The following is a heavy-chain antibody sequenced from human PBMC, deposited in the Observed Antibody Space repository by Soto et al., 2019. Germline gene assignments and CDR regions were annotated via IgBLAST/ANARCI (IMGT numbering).Heavy chain of an antibody. CDR2: MSGTGGST. Sequence: EVQLLESGGGLVQPGRSLRLSCAASGFTFSSYAMNWVRQAPGKGLEWVSAMSGTGGSTYYADSVKGRFTISRDNSKNTLYLQMNSLRVEGTAVFYCANAVFSSGLSPSYFDYWGQGTLVTVSS. V-gene: IGHV3-23*01. CDR1: GFTFSSYA. CDR3: ANAVFSSGLSPSYFDY. J-gene: IGHJ4*02. D-gene: IGHD6-19*01.